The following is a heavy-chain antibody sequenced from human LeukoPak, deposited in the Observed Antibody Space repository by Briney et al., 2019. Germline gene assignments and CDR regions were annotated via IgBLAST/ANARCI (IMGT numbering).Heavy chain of an antibody. CDR3: ATYRQVLLPFES. V-gene: IGHV3-23*01. CDR1: GFTFSDFA. D-gene: IGHD5-18*01. CDR2: IFQGGGEI. J-gene: IGHJ4*02. Sequence: GGSLRLSCAASGFTFSDFAMIWVRQSPGKKGLEWVSSIFQGGGEIHYADSVRGRFTISRDNSKSTLFLQMNSLRAEDTAIYYCATYRQVLLPFESWGQGTLVTVSS.